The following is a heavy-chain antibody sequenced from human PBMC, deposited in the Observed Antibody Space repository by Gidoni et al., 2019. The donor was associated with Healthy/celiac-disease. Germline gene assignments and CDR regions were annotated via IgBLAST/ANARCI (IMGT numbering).Heavy chain of an antibody. V-gene: IGHV3-23*01. J-gene: IGHJ5*02. D-gene: IGHD3-10*01. CDR2: ISGSGGST. CDR1: GCTFSRDA. CDR3: AKASITMVRGASWFDP. Sequence: EVQLLESGGGLVQPGGSLRLACAASGCTFSRDAISWVRQAPVKGLEWVAAISGSGGSTYYADSVKGRFTISRDNSKNTLYLQMNSLRAEDTAVYYCAKASITMVRGASWFDPWGQGTLVTVSS.